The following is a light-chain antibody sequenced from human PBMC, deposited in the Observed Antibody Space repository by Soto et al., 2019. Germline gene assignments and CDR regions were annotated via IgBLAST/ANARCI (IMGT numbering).Light chain of an antibody. V-gene: IGLV1-44*01. J-gene: IGLJ1*01. CDR3: AAWDDSLDGYV. CDR1: SSNIGGNS. Sequence: QSALAQPPSASGTPVQRVTISCSGSSSNIGGNSVNWYQQLPGTAPKLLIYSKNQRPSGVPDRFSGSKSGTSASLAISGLQSDDEADYFCAAWDDSLDGYVFGTGTKVTVL. CDR2: SKN.